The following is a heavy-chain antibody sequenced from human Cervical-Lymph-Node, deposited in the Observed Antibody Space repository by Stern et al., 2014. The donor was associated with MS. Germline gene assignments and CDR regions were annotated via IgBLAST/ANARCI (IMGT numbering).Heavy chain of an antibody. J-gene: IGHJ5*02. CDR1: GGSFNNYY. CDR3: ARVDDCSGGTCFSTSWFDP. CDR2: IYQDGST. Sequence: VQLAESGPGLVKPSETLSLTCTVSGGSFNNYYWSWIRQPPGKGLEWIGYIYQDGSTKYNPSLKSRVTISLHTSKKQLSLRLTSVTAADTAVYYCARVDDCSGGTCFSTSWFDPWGQGTLVTVSS. D-gene: IGHD2-15*01. V-gene: IGHV4-59*01.